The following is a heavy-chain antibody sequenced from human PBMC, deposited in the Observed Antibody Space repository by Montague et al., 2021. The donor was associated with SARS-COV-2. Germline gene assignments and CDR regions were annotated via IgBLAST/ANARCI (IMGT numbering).Heavy chain of an antibody. CDR1: GGSISSSNYY. J-gene: IGHJ6*02. CDR3: AGDDIVLQGGTKGIDV. CDR2: MYYSGST. D-gene: IGHD2-15*01. Sequence: SETLSLTCTVSGGSISSSNYYWGWIRQPPGKGLEWIGNMYYSGSTYYNPYLKSRVTISIDTSKNQFSLKLSSVTAADTAVYYCAGDDIVLQGGTKGIDVWGQGTTVTVSS. V-gene: IGHV4-39*07.